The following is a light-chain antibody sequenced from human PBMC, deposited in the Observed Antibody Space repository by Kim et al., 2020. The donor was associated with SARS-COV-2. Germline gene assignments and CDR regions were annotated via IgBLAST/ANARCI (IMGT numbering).Light chain of an antibody. CDR1: QGIGDY. Sequence: ASVGDTVPITCRASQGIGDYLAWYQQNPGKAPRLLIYAASTLQSGVPSRFSGSGSGTEFTLTITSLQPEDFATYFCQRYSFYPRTFGQGTKVDIK. CDR2: AAS. CDR3: QRYSFYPRT. J-gene: IGKJ1*01. V-gene: IGKV1-9*01.